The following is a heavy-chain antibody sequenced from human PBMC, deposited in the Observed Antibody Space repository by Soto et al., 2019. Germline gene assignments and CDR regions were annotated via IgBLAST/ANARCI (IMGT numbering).Heavy chain of an antibody. V-gene: IGHV3-23*01. CDR2: ISRDGFDI. Sequence: EVQLLESGGGLIQPGGSLRLSCAASGFTFSTYAMSGVRQAPGKGLEWVSAISRDGFDIYHADSVKGRFTISRDNSKHMLFLQMNSLRTEDTAVYYCAHPRGYGVFDAYDIWGQGAMVTVSS. CDR1: GFTFSTYA. J-gene: IGHJ3*02. D-gene: IGHD4-17*01. CDR3: AHPRGYGVFDAYDI.